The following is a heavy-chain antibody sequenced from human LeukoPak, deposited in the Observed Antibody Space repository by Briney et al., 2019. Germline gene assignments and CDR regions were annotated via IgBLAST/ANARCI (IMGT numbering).Heavy chain of an antibody. V-gene: IGHV3-23*01. J-gene: IGHJ4*02. CDR1: GFTFSSYG. D-gene: IGHD3-10*01. Sequence: GGSLRLSCAASGFTFSSYGMSWVRQAPGKGLEWVSAISGSGGSTCYADSVKGRFTISRDNSKNTLYLQMNSLRAEDTAVYYCAKDLIMVRGVTDYWGQGTLVTVSS. CDR2: ISGSGGST. CDR3: AKDLIMVRGVTDY.